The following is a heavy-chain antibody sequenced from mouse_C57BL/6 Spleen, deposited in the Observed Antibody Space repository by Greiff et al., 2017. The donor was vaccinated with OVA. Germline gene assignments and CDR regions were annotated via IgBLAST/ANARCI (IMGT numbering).Heavy chain of an antibody. CDR2: IWSGGST. CDR1: GFSLTSYG. V-gene: IGHV2-2*01. D-gene: IGHD2-4*01. Sequence: VQRVESGPGLVQPSQSLSITCTVSGFSLTSYGVHWVRQSPGKGLEWLGVIWSGGSTDYNAAFISRLSISKDNSKSQVFFKMNSLQADDTAIYYCARERIYYDYEGYYYAMDYWGQGTSVTVSS. J-gene: IGHJ4*01. CDR3: ARERIYYDYEGYYYAMDY.